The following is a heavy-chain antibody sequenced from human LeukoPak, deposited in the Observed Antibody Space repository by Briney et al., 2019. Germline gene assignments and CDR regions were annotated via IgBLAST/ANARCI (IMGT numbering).Heavy chain of an antibody. CDR2: IRYDGSNK. D-gene: IGHD3/OR15-3a*01. V-gene: IGHV3-30*02. J-gene: IGHJ4*02. CDR1: GFPVRSHY. CDR3: AKDRDWTFDY. Sequence: GGSLRLSCAASGFPVRSHYMSWVRQAPGKGLEWVAFIRYDGSNKYYADSVKGRFTISRDNSKNTLYLQMNSLRAEDTAVYYCAKDRDWTFDYWGQGTLVTVSS.